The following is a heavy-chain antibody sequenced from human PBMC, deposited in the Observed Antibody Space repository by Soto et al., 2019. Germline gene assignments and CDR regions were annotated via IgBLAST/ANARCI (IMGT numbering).Heavy chain of an antibody. CDR2: IQPGDSHT. Sequence: GESLKISGKASGYNFASYSIGWVRQMPGKGLEWMGIIQPGDSHTRYSPSLQGQVSISVDKSINTAYLRWSSLKASDSAMYYCARHIGAYYDNNGYPYFDYWGQGTRVTVSS. D-gene: IGHD3-22*01. V-gene: IGHV5-51*01. CDR3: ARHIGAYYDNNGYPYFDY. J-gene: IGHJ4*02. CDR1: GYNFASYS.